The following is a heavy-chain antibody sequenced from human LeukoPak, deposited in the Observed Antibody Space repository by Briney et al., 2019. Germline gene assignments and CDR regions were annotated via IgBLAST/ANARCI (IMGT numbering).Heavy chain of an antibody. CDR2: ISGSGGST. CDR3: ATYRQVLLPFES. V-gene: IGHV3-23*01. CDR1: GFTFSSYG. Sequence: GGSLRLSCAASGFTFSSYGMSWVRQAPGKGLEWVSAISGSGGSTYYADSVKGRFTISRDNSKSTLSLQVNSLRAEDTAIYYCATYRQVLLPFESWGQGTLITVSS. D-gene: IGHD2-8*02. J-gene: IGHJ4*02.